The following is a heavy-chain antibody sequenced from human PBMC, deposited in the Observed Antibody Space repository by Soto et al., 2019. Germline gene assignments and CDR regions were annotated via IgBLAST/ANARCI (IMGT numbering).Heavy chain of an antibody. Sequence: PGGSLRLSCAASGFAFSGSAMYWVRQASGTGPEWVGRIRSKGHNYATEYAASVKGRFTISRDDSKNTAYLQMNSLQTEDTAVYYCARDNSQNYGTPAASSWFHPWGQGTPVTVSS. CDR3: ARDNSQNYGTPAASSWFHP. D-gene: IGHD2-15*01. V-gene: IGHV3-73*01. CDR2: IRSKGHNYAT. CDR1: GFAFSGSA. J-gene: IGHJ5*02.